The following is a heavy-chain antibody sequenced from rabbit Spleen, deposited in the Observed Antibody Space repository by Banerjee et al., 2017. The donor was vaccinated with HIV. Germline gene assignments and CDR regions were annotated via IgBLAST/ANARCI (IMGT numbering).Heavy chain of an antibody. CDR1: GVSLNDKDV. CDR3: ARDTSTSFSTYGMDL. Sequence: QEQLVESGGGLVQPGGSLKLSCKASGVSLNDKDVMCWVRQAPGKGLEWIACINIVTCKSVYASWAKGRFTMSRTSSTTVTLQMTSLTAADTATYFCARDTSTSFSTYGMDLWGPGTLVTVS. V-gene: IGHV1S45*01. CDR2: INIVTCKS. D-gene: IGHD1-1*01. J-gene: IGHJ6*01.